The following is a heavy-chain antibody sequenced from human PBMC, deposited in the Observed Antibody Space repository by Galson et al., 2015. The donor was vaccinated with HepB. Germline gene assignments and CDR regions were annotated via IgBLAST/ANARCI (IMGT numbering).Heavy chain of an antibody. CDR1: GFTFSDYY. J-gene: IGHJ4*02. CDR3: ARGVWGFFDY. D-gene: IGHD6-13*01. V-gene: IGHV3-7*03. CDR2: IKLDGSEV. Sequence: SLRLSCAASGFTFSDYYMNWVRQAPGKGPEWVANIKLDGSEVNYVDSVKGRFTISRDNAKNLLFLQMNGLRAEDTAVYYCARGVWGFFDYWGQGTLVSVSS.